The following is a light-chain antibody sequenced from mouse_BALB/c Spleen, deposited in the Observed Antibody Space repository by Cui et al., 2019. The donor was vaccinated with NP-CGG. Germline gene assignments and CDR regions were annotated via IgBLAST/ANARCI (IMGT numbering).Light chain of an antibody. Sequence: QAVVTQESAPTTSPGETVTLTCRSNTGAVTTSNYANWVQEKPDHLFTGLIGGTNNRTPGVPARFSGSRIGDKAALTITGAQTEDEAIYFCALWYSNHWVFGGGTKLTVL. CDR2: GTN. J-gene: IGLJ1*01. CDR3: ALWYSNHWV. V-gene: IGLV1*01. CDR1: TGAVTTSNY.